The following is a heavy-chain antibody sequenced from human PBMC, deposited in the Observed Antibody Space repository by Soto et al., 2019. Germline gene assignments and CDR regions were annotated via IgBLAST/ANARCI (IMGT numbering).Heavy chain of an antibody. CDR3: ALRRDQISGYTSAWYDNWFDP. Sequence: SGPTLVNPTQTLTLTCTFSGFSLSSSGVAVGWIRQPPGRALEWLALIHWNDDKRYSPSLKSRLTITKDTSKNQVVLTMTNMDPVDTATYYCALRRDQISGYTSAWYDNWFDPWGQGTLVTVSS. CDR1: GFSLSSSGVA. CDR2: IHWNDDK. J-gene: IGHJ5*02. V-gene: IGHV2-5*01. D-gene: IGHD6-19*01.